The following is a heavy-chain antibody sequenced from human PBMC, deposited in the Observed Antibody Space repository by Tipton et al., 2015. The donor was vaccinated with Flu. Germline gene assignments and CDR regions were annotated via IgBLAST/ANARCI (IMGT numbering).Heavy chain of an antibody. J-gene: IGHJ5*02. Sequence: VQLVQSGAEVKKPGESLKISCKTSGYIFTSYWIGWVRQVPGEGLEWVGMIYPGDSDTKYSPSFQGRVTISADSSIGTAYLQWHTLGASDTAIYYCARSDPYNSGFIDPWGRGTLVTVSS. CDR2: IYPGDSDT. CDR3: ARSDPYNSGFIDP. CDR1: GYIFTSYW. V-gene: IGHV5-51*01. D-gene: IGHD1-14*01.